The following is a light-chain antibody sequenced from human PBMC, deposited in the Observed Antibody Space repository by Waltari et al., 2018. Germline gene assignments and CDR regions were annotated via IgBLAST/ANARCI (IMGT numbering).Light chain of an antibody. CDR3: YSYAGSGTWV. Sequence: SALTQPASVSGSPGQSITISCTGTRRDVGTYNFSPWYQQNPGKAPKLMIYEGNKRPSGVSNRFSGSKAGNTASLTISGLQAEDEADYYCYSYAGSGTWVFGGGTKLTVL. J-gene: IGLJ3*02. V-gene: IGLV2-23*01. CDR1: RRDVGTYNF. CDR2: EGN.